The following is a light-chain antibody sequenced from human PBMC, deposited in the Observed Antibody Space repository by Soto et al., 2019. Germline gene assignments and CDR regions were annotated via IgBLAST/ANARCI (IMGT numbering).Light chain of an antibody. J-gene: IGLJ2*01. CDR1: SSNIGSKS. V-gene: IGLV1-44*01. CDR3: AAWDDSLNVLV. Sequence: QSVLTQPPSVSGTPGQRVNMSCSGSSSNIGSKSVSWYQHLPQTAPKLLIYSNNQRPSGVPGRFSGSKSGTSASLAISGLQSEDETQYYCAAWDDSLNVLVFGGGTKLTVL. CDR2: SNN.